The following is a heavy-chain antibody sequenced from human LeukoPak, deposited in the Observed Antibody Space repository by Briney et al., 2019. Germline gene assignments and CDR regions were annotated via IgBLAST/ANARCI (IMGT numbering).Heavy chain of an antibody. V-gene: IGHV4-59*11. CDR2: TYYSGST. J-gene: IGHJ5*02. D-gene: IGHD3-9*01. Sequence: PSETLSLTCTVSGGSISSHYWSWIRQPPGKGLEWIGYTYYSGSTNYNPSLKSRVTISVDTSKNQFSLKLSSVTAADTAVYYCARGRLRYLFDPWGQGTLVTVSS. CDR3: ARGRLRYLFDP. CDR1: GGSISSHY.